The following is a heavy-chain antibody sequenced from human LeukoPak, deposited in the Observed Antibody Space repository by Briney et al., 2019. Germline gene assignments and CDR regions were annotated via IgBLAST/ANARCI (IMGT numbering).Heavy chain of an antibody. CDR1: GFTFSSYG. CDR3: ARDRAQWLPHYFYGMDV. D-gene: IGHD6-19*01. Sequence: GGSLRLSCAASGFTFSSYGMHWVRQAPGKGPEWVAVIWYDGGNKYYADSVKGRFTISRDNSKNTLYLQMNSLRAEDTAVYYCARDRAQWLPHYFYGMDVWGQGTTVTVSS. V-gene: IGHV3-33*01. J-gene: IGHJ6*02. CDR2: IWYDGGNK.